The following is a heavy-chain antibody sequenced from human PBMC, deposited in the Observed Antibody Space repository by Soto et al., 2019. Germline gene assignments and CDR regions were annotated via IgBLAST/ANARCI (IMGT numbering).Heavy chain of an antibody. D-gene: IGHD3-9*01. CDR2: ISGSGGGT. CDR1: RFTFRNYG. Sequence: GGSLRLSCAASRFTFRNYGMSWVRQAPGKGLEWVSGISGSGGGTYYADSVKGRFTISRDNSKNTLYLQMNSLRADDTGVYYCAKFDILEAYFDYWGQGALVTVSS. J-gene: IGHJ4*02. V-gene: IGHV3-23*01. CDR3: AKFDILEAYFDY.